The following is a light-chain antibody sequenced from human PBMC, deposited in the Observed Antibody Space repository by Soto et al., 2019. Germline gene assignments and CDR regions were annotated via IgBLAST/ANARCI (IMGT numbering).Light chain of an antibody. CDR3: TSYTSSSTYV. V-gene: IGLV2-14*01. J-gene: IGLJ1*01. CDR1: SSDIGAYDY. CDR2: EVN. Sequence: QSARTQPASLSGSPGESITISCTLTSSDIGAYDYVSWFQQHPGKAPKLMISEVNNRPSGGSNRFSGYKSGNTASLTISGLQSDDEADYYCTSYTSSSTYVFGAGTKVTVL.